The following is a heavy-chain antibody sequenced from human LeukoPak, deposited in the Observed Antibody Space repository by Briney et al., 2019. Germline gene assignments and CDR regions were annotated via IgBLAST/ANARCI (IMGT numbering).Heavy chain of an antibody. CDR2: IDHSGDT. CDR3: TTYYNILTGYTFDS. D-gene: IGHD3-9*01. CDR1: GGPIIRSNW. J-gene: IGHJ4*02. V-gene: IGHV4-4*02. Sequence: SETLSLTCVVSGGPIIRSNWWSWVRQSPDKGLKWIGEIDHSGDTNYKWSLRNRVTMSVDRSKNQFSLKLTSVTAADTAVYYCTTYYNILTGYTFDSWGPGTLVTVFS.